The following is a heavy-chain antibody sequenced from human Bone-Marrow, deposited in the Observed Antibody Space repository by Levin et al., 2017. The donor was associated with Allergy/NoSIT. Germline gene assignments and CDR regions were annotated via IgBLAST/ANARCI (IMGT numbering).Heavy chain of an antibody. D-gene: IGHD3-3*01. J-gene: IGHJ4*02. CDR3: TTGVHYDFWSGRRPFDY. Sequence: KTGGSLRLSCAASGFTFSNAWMSWVRQAPGKGLEWVGRIKSKTDGGTTDYAAPVKGRFTISRDDSKNTLYLQMNSLKTEDTAVYYCTTGVHYDFWSGRRPFDYWGQGTLVTVSS. CDR1: GFTFSNAW. V-gene: IGHV3-15*01. CDR2: IKSKTDGGTT.